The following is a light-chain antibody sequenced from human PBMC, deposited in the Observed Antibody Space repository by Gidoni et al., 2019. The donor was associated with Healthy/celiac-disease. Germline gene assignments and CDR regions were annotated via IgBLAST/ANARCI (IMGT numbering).Light chain of an antibody. Sequence: SALTQHRSVSGPPGQSVTISCTGTSSDVGGYNYVSWYQQHPGKAPKLMIYEVSKRPSGVPDRFSGSKSGNTASLTISGLQAEDEADYYCCSYAGSYTFPYVFGTGTKVTVL. CDR2: EVS. CDR3: CSYAGSYTFPYV. V-gene: IGLV2-11*01. J-gene: IGLJ1*01. CDR1: SSDVGGYNY.